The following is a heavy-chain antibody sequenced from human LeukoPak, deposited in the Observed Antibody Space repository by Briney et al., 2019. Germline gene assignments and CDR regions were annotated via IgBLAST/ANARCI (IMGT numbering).Heavy chain of an antibody. CDR2: IYYSWST. CDR3: ARVDGSGSYYNRYFDY. Sequence: SETLSLTCTVSVGSLSSSSYYWGWIRQPPGKGLEGIGSIYYSWSTYYNTSLKSRVTISVDTCKNQFSLKLSSVTAADTAVYYCARVDGSGSYYNRYFDYWGQGTLVTVSS. J-gene: IGHJ4*02. CDR1: VGSLSSSSYY. V-gene: IGHV4-39*07. D-gene: IGHD3-10*01.